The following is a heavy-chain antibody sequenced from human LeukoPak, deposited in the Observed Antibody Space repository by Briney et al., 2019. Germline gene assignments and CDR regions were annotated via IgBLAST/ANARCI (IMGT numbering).Heavy chain of an antibody. CDR2: IYYSGST. Sequence: PSQTLSLTCTVSGGSISSGGYYWSWIRQHPGKGLEWIGYIYYSGSTYYNPSLKSRVTISVDTSKNQFSLKLSSVTAADPAVYYCARDQKDPRTPYGMDVWGQGTTVTVSS. CDR1: GGSISSGGYY. CDR3: ARDQKDPRTPYGMDV. J-gene: IGHJ6*02. V-gene: IGHV4-31*03.